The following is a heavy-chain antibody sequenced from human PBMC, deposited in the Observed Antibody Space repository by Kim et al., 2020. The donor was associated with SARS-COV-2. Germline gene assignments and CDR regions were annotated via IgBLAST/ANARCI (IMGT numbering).Heavy chain of an antibody. Sequence: YAGSVEGRLHISRDHSKNTLYLQMSSLRAEDTAVYYCATVVFYYDAGYFKNWGQGTLVIVSS. D-gene: IGHD3-22*01. V-gene: IGHV3-66*01. CDR3: ATVVFYYDAGYFKN. J-gene: IGHJ1*01.